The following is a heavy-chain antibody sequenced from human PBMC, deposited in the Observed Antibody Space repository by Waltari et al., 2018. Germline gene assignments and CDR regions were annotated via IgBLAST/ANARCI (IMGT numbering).Heavy chain of an antibody. J-gene: IGHJ2*01. CDR1: GGSISSYS. CDR2: IYYSGST. Sequence: QVQLQESGPGLVKPSETLSLTCTVSGGSISSYSWSWIRQPPGKGLEWIGYIYYSGSTNYNPSLKSRVTRSVDTSKNQFSLKLSSVTAADTAVYYCARDAYDFWSGYYGHRYFDLWGRGTLVTVSS. CDR3: ARDAYDFWSGYYGHRYFDL. V-gene: IGHV4-59*01. D-gene: IGHD3-3*01.